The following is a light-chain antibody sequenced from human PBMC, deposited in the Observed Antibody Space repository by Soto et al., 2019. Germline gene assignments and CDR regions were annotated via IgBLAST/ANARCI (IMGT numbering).Light chain of an antibody. Sequence: DIQMTQSPPTLSASLGAGASLPGRASGNFAKGLAWFQQKPGGAPKLLIQKATSLQDGVPLRFSGSGSETEFTLTINSLQPDDSATYYCQQYTLFPWTFGQGTRVEI. CDR1: GNFAKG. J-gene: IGKJ1*01. CDR3: QQYTLFPWT. CDR2: KAT. V-gene: IGKV1-5*03.